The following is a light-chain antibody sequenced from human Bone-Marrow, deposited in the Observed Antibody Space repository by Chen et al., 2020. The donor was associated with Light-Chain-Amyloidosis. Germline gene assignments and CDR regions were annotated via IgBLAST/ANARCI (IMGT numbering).Light chain of an antibody. CDR1: NIGSST. CDR2: DNT. CDR3: QVWDRSSDRPV. Sequence: SYVLTQPSSVSVAPGKTAKITCGGNNIGSSTVHWYQQRPGQAPVLVVYDNTDRPSGIPERFSGSNSGNTATLTISRVEAGDEADYYCQVWDRSSDRPVFGGGTKLTVL. J-gene: IGLJ3*02. V-gene: IGLV3-21*03.